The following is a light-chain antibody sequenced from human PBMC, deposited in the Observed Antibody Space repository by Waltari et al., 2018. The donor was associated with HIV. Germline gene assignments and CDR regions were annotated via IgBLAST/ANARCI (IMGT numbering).Light chain of an antibody. V-gene: IGKV1-16*02. CDR2: AAS. CDR3: QQYKGYPLT. CDR1: HDISNY. J-gene: IGKJ5*01. Sequence: DIQMTQSPSSLSASVGDRVTITCRASHDISNYLAWFQQRPGEAPKSLIYAASTLQSGVPSKFRGSGSETYFTLTINSLQSEDSATYYCQQYKGYPLTFVQGTRLEIK.